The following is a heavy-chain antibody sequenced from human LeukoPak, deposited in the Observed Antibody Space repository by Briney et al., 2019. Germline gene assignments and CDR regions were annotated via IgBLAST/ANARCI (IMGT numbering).Heavy chain of an antibody. CDR1: GYTFSSHA. CDR3: ARDLVSAGFDI. D-gene: IGHD6-6*01. J-gene: IGHJ3*02. CDR2: INTNTGIP. V-gene: IGHV7-4-1*02. Sequence: GASVKVSCKAFGYTFSSHAMNWVRHAPGQGLELMGWINTNTGIPTYAQGFAGRFVFSLDTSVTTAYLQITSLKAEDTAVYYCARDLVSAGFDIWGQGTMVTVSS.